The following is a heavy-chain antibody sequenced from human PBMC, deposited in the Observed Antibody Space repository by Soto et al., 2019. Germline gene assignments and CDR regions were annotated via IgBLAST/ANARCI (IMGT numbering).Heavy chain of an antibody. CDR1: GGSISSGGYY. V-gene: IGHV4-31*03. J-gene: IGHJ4*02. D-gene: IGHD6-19*01. CDR3: ARVVRDSSGTDFDY. Sequence: PSETLSLTCTVSGGSISSGGYYWSWIRQHPGKGLEWIGYIYYSGSTYYNPSLKSRVTISVDTSKNQFSLKLSSVTAADTAVYYCARVVRDSSGTDFDYWGKGTLVTVAS. CDR2: IYYSGST.